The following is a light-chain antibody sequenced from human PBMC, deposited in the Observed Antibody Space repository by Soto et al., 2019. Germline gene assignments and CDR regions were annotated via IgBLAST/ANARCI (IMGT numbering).Light chain of an antibody. CDR1: QGISNY. J-gene: IGKJ1*01. V-gene: IGKV1-27*01. CDR3: QNYNSGPRT. CDR2: AAS. Sequence: DIQMTQSPSSLSASVGDRVTVTCRASQGISNYLAWYQQKPGKVPKLLIYAASTLQSGVPSRFSGSGSGTDFTLTISSLQPDDVSTYYCQNYNSGPRTFGQGTKVEIK.